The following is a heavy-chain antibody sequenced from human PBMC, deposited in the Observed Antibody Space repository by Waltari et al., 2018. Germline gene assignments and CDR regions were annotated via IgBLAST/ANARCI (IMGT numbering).Heavy chain of an antibody. V-gene: IGHV4-59*01. Sequence: QLQLQESGPGLVKASQTLALTCNVSGDSIRSSYWSWIRQPPGKRLEWIGYVHHSRTTDYNSSLKSRVTISIDTSRNQFSLRLISVTAADTAVYYCARLVGPDGKIPDYFDHWGQGALVSVSS. CDR2: VHHSRTT. CDR3: ARLVGPDGKIPDYFDH. CDR1: GDSIRSSY. D-gene: IGHD2-2*01. J-gene: IGHJ4*02.